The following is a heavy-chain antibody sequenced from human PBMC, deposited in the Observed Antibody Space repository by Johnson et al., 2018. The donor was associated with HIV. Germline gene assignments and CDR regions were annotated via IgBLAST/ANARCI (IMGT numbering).Heavy chain of an antibody. J-gene: IGHJ3*02. CDR2: IRFDGSEK. CDR3: ARDIMADTALDPGFAFDI. Sequence: VQLVESGGGLVKPGGSLRLSCAASGFPFSGHNMGWVRQAPGNGLEWVAFIRFDGSEKYYVDSVKGRFTISRDNAKNSLYLQMNSLRAEDTAVYYCARDIMADTALDPGFAFDIWGQGTMVTVSS. CDR1: GFPFSGHN. V-gene: IGHV3-7*03. D-gene: IGHD3-16*01.